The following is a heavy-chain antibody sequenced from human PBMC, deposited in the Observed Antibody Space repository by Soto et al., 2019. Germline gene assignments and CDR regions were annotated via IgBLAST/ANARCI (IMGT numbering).Heavy chain of an antibody. CDR3: ARLYDVLTNGMDV. Sequence: EVLLEESGGGLVKPGGSLRLSCAASGFTFRRYDMNWVRQAPGKGLEWVSSISSSSISIHYGDSVKGRFTISRDNARNLLYLQMNNLRAEDTAVYFCARLYDVLTNGMDVWGQGTTVTVS. D-gene: IGHD3-9*01. V-gene: IGHV3-21*01. J-gene: IGHJ6*02. CDR2: ISSSSISI. CDR1: GFTFRRYD.